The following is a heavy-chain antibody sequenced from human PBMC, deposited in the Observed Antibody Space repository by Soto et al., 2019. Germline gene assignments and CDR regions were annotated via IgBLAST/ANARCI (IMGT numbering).Heavy chain of an antibody. Sequence: GGSLRLSCAASGFTFSSYAMHWVRQAPGKGLEGGAVISYDGSNKYYADSVKGRFTISRDNSKNTLYLQMNSLRAEDTAVYYCARGPTTVTTIDYWGQGTLVTVSS. D-gene: IGHD4-17*01. CDR3: ARGPTTVTTIDY. V-gene: IGHV3-30-3*01. J-gene: IGHJ4*02. CDR2: ISYDGSNK. CDR1: GFTFSSYA.